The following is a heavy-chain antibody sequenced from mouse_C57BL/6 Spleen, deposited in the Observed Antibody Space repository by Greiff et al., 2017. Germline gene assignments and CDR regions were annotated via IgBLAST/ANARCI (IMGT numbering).Heavy chain of an antibody. D-gene: IGHD2-5*01. V-gene: IGHV5-17*01. J-gene: IGHJ1*03. CDR3: ARGDSNGYFDV. Sequence: EVQGVESGGGLVKPGGSLKLSCAASGFTFSDYGMHWVRQAPEKGLEWVAYISSGSSTIYYADTVKGRFTISRDNAKNTLFLQMTSLRSEDTAMYYCARGDSNGYFDVWGTGTTVTVSS. CDR2: ISSGSSTI. CDR1: GFTFSDYG.